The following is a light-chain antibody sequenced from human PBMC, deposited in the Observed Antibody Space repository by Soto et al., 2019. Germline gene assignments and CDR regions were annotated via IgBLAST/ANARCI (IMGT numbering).Light chain of an antibody. CDR2: DAS. CDR1: QSIRSY. V-gene: IGKV3-11*01. J-gene: IGKJ5*01. CDR3: HQRSDWPPIT. Sequence: EIVLTQSPATLSLSPGERATLSCRASQSIRSYLAWYQQKPGQAPRLLIYDASNRAAGTPARFSGSGSGTDFTLTISSLEPEDSAVYYCHQRSDWPPITFGQGTRLEIK.